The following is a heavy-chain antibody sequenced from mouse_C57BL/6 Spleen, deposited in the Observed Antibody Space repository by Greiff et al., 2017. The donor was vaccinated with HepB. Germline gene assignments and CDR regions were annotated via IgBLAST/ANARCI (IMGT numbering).Heavy chain of an antibody. V-gene: IGHV5-17*01. Sequence: EVKLVESGGGLVKPGGSLKLSCAASGFTFSDYGMHWVRQAPEKGLEWVAYISSGSRTIYYADTVKGRFTISRDNAKNTLFLQMTSLRSEDTAMYYCARRYGYHYAMDYWGQGTSVTVSS. CDR1: GFTFSDYG. D-gene: IGHD2-2*01. CDR2: ISSGSRTI. CDR3: ARRYGYHYAMDY. J-gene: IGHJ4*01.